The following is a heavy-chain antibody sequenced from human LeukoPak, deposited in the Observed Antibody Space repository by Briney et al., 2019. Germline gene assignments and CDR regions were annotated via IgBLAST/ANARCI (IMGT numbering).Heavy chain of an antibody. D-gene: IGHD1-26*01. CDR2: IHASGST. CDR1: GGSISSGNYY. CDR3: AGSYRLDY. J-gene: IGHJ4*02. V-gene: IGHV4-61*02. Sequence: SQTLSLTCTVSGGSISSGNYYWSWIRQPAGKRLEWIGRIHASGSTNYNPSLKSRVTISVDTSKNQFSLNLSSVTAADTDVYYCAGSYRLDYWGQGTLVTVSS.